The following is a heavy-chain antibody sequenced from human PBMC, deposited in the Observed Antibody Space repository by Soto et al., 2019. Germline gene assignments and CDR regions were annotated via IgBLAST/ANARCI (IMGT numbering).Heavy chain of an antibody. J-gene: IGHJ6*04. CDR1: GYSFTDYR. V-gene: IGHV1-2*04. CDR2: INPKSGGT. Sequence: ASVKVSCKASGYSFTDYRIHWVRQAPGQGLEWLGRINPKSGGTSTAQKFQGWVTMTTDTSISTASMELTRLTSDDTAIYYCARGDSTDCSNGVCSFFYNHDMDVWGKGTTVTVS. D-gene: IGHD2-8*01. CDR3: ARGDSTDCSNGVCSFFYNHDMDV.